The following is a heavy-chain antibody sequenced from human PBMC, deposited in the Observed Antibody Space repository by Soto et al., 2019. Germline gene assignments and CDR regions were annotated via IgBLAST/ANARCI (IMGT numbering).Heavy chain of an antibody. J-gene: IGHJ4*02. V-gene: IGHV3-48*01. CDR2: ISSSSSTI. CDR3: ARVGYYYDSSGYYY. CDR1: GLTFSSYS. D-gene: IGHD3-22*01. Sequence: GGSLRLSCAASGLTFSSYSMNWVRQAPGKGLEWVSYISSSSSTIYYADSVKGRFTISRDNAKNSLYLQMNSLRAEDTAVYYCARVGYYYDSSGYYYWGQGTLVTVSS.